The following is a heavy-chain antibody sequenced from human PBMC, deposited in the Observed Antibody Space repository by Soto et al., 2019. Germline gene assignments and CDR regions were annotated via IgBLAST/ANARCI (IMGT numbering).Heavy chain of an antibody. CDR1: GGSISNYN. Sequence: SAPLSLTCTFCGGSISNYNRRWIRQPPGKGLEWIGYISYSGSTNYNPSLKSRVTISVDTSKNQFSLKVSSVTAADTAVYYCARGVDTIWCWGPGARVT. D-gene: IGHD5-12*01. J-gene: IGHJ4*02. CDR2: ISYSGST. V-gene: IGHV4-59*01. CDR3: ARGVDTIWC.